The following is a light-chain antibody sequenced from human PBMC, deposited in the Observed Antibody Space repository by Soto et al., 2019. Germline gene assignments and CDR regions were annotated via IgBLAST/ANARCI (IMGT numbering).Light chain of an antibody. CDR3: QQYGSSPWT. CDR1: QSVSSSY. J-gene: IGKJ1*01. Sequence: EIVLTQSPGTLSLSPGERATLSCRASQSVSSSYLAWYQQKPGQAPRPLIYGASSRAIGFPDRFSGSGSGTDFILTFSRLEPEDFAVYYCQQYGSSPWTFGQGTKWISN. CDR2: GAS. V-gene: IGKV3-20*01.